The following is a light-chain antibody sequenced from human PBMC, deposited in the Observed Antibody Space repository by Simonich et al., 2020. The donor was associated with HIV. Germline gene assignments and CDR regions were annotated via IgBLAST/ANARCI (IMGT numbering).Light chain of an antibody. CDR1: QSVSSY. CDR2: DAS. J-gene: IGKJ5*01. V-gene: IGKV3-11*01. Sequence: EIVLTQSPATLSLSPGERAHLSCRASQSVSSYLAWYQQKPGQAPRLLIYDASNRATVIPARFSGSGSGTDFTLTISSLEPEDFAVYYCQHRSNWPITFGQGTRLEIK. CDR3: QHRSNWPIT.